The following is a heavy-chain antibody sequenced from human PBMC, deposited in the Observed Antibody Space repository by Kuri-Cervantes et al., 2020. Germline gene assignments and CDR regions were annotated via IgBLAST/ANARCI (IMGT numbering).Heavy chain of an antibody. Sequence: GSLRLSCAVYGGSFSGYYWSWIRQPPGKGLEWIGEINHSGSTNYNPSLKSRVTISVDTSKNQFSRKLSSVTAADTAVYYCARGRRYFDWLVVFVAFDIWGQGTMVTVSS. CDR2: INHSGST. CDR1: GGSFSGYY. J-gene: IGHJ3*02. V-gene: IGHV4-34*01. D-gene: IGHD3-9*01. CDR3: ARGRRYFDWLVVFVAFDI.